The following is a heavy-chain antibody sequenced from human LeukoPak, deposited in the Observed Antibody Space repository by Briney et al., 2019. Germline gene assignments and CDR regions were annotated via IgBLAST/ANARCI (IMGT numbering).Heavy chain of an antibody. D-gene: IGHD3-22*01. Sequence: GGSLRLSCTASGFTFGDYAMSWFRQAPGKGLEWVGFIRSKAYGGTTEYAASVKGRFTISRDDSKSIAYLQMNSLKTEDTAVYYCTRIPYYDSSGYGDAWGQGTLVTVSS. CDR1: GFTFGDYA. J-gene: IGHJ5*02. CDR3: TRIPYYDSSGYGDA. CDR2: IRSKAYGGTT. V-gene: IGHV3-49*03.